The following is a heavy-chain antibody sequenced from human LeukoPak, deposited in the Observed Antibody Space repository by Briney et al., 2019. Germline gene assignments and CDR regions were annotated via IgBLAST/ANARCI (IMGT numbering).Heavy chain of an antibody. CDR2: ITPSGGST. J-gene: IGHJ5*02. Sequence: ASVKVSCKASGDTFTNYYMHWVRQAPGQGLEWLGLITPSGGSTWYEQKFQGRVTMTRDMSTSTDYMELSRLRSEDTAVYYCARDNSVGDYAWWFDPWGPGTLVTVSS. V-gene: IGHV1-46*01. CDR3: ARDNSVGDYAWWFDP. CDR1: GDTFTNYY. D-gene: IGHD1-26*01.